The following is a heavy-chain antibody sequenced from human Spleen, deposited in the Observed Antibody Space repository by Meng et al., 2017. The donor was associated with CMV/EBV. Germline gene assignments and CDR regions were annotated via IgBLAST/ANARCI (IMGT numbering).Heavy chain of an antibody. J-gene: IGHJ4*02. D-gene: IGHD2/OR15-2a*01. Sequence: QAQVQVWGSVRVRPSVTVSLTCPVSAAAVSNYYWGWIRQSPGKGLEWVGRIYSSGFKVYNQSLQSRVNMSVDTSKSQFSLKLNSVTAADTAVYYCARGRVAGTFYLNGFDYWGRGALVTVSS. CDR3: ARGRVAGTFYLNGFDY. CDR1: AAAVSNYY. V-gene: IGHV4-4*07. CDR2: IYSSGFK.